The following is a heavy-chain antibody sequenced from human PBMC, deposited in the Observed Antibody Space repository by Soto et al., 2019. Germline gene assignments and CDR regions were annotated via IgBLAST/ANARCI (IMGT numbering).Heavy chain of an antibody. CDR1: GFTFSSYW. Sequence: EVQLVASGGGLVQPGGSLRLSCAASGFTFSSYWMSWVRQAPGKGLEWVANIKEDGSEKYIVDSVKGRFTISRNNAKKSLYLQMNSLRAEDTAVYYCARGIAARPAPCDYWGQGTLVTVSS. D-gene: IGHD6-25*01. J-gene: IGHJ4*02. CDR2: IKEDGSEK. V-gene: IGHV3-7*01. CDR3: ARGIAARPAPCDY.